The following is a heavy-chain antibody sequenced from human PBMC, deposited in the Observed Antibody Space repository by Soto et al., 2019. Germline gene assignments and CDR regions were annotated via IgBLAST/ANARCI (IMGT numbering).Heavy chain of an antibody. J-gene: IGHJ4*02. CDR3: ARSRVFGVSPLPGY. CDR1: GGSISSYY. V-gene: IGHV4-59*01. Sequence: PSETLSLTCTVSGGSISSYYWSWIRQPPGKGLEWIGYIYYSGSTNYNPSLKSRVTISVDTPKNQFSLQLSFVTAADTAVYYCARSRVFGVSPLPGYWGQGPLVTVSS. D-gene: IGHD3-3*01. CDR2: IYYSGST.